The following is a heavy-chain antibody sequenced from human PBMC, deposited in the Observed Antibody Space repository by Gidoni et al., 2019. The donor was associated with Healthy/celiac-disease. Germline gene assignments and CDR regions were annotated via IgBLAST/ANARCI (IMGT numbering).Heavy chain of an antibody. CDR2: IYYSGST. D-gene: IGHD2-15*01. J-gene: IGHJ4*02. Sequence: LQLQESGPGLVKPSATLSLPCTVSRGSISRSSYYWGWIRQPPGKGLEWIGSIYYSGSTYYNPSLKSRVTISVDTSKNQFSLKLSSVTAADTAVYYCARLQGDVVVVAAIDYWGQGTLVTVSS. CDR3: ARLQGDVVVVAAIDY. V-gene: IGHV4-39*01. CDR1: RGSISRSSYY.